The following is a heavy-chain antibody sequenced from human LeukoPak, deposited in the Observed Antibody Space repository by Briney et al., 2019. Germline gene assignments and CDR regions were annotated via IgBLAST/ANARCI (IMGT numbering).Heavy chain of an antibody. Sequence: PGGSLRLSCAASVFTFSSYWMHWVRQAPGKGLVWVSRINTDGNNTRYADSVKGRFTISRDNAKNTLYLQMNSLRDEDTAVYYCARDPTMSGYFQHWGQGTLVTVSS. J-gene: IGHJ1*01. CDR1: VFTFSSYW. D-gene: IGHD3-22*01. CDR2: INTDGNNT. CDR3: ARDPTMSGYFQH. V-gene: IGHV3-74*01.